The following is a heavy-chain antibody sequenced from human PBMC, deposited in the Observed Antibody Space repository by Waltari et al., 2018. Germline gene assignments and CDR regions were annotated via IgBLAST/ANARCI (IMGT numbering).Heavy chain of an antibody. Sequence: QVQLQESGPGLVKPSETLSLTCAVSGYSISSGYYWGWIRQPPGKGLEWIGSIYHSGSTYYNPSLKSRVTISVDTSKNQFSLKLSSVTAADTAVYYCARLGSSGWYLFGYYFDYWGQGTLVTVSS. J-gene: IGHJ4*02. CDR2: IYHSGST. D-gene: IGHD6-19*01. CDR1: GYSISSGYY. CDR3: ARLGSSGWYLFGYYFDY. V-gene: IGHV4-38-2*01.